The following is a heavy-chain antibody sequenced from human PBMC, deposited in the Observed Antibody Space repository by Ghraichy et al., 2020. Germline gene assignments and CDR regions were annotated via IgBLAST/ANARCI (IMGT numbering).Heavy chain of an antibody. Sequence: GGSLRLSCAASGLTLSTYSMNWVRQAPGKGLEWVSSISGDSIYIYYADSVKGRFTISRDNAKNSLFLLMNSLRAEDTAVYYCARKGFTTVGDHSNWFDPWGQGTLVTVSS. D-gene: IGHD1-14*01. CDR3: ARKGFTTVGDHSNWFDP. J-gene: IGHJ5*02. CDR1: GLTLSTYS. V-gene: IGHV3-21*01. CDR2: ISGDSIYI.